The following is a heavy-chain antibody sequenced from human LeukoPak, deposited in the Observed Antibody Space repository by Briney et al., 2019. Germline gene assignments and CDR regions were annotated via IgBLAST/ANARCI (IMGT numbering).Heavy chain of an antibody. V-gene: IGHV3-23*01. CDR1: GFTSSDYT. CDR2: ISVSDDIT. D-gene: IGHD2-2*01. CDR3: AKDRYCSSTNCPYDY. J-gene: IGHJ4*02. Sequence: GGSLRLSCAASGFTSSDYTMNWVRQAPGKGLEWVSGISVSDDITYYADSVKGRFTMSRDNSNNMLYLQMNSLRAEDTAVYYCAKDRYCSSTNCPYDYWGQGTLVTVSS.